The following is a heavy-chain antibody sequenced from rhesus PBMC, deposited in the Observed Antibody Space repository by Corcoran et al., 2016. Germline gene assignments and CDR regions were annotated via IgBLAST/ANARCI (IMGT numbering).Heavy chain of an antibody. Sequence: QLQLQESGPGLVKPSETLSLTCAVSGGPISSNYWSWIRQPPGKRLEWIGRISGSGGSTDYNPSLRSRVTISTDTSKNQFSLKLSSVTAADTAVYYCARERGYSGSYYYLHYFDYWGQGVLVTVSS. CDR2: ISGSGGST. J-gene: IGHJ4*01. CDR1: GGPISSNY. CDR3: ARERGYSGSYYYLHYFDY. V-gene: IGHV4-173*01. D-gene: IGHD3-16*01.